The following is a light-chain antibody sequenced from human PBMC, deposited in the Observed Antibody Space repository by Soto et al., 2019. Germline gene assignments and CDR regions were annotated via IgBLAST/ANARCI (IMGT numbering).Light chain of an antibody. J-gene: IGKJ1*01. CDR2: DAS. CDR3: QQHNSSPWT. CDR1: QSISDW. Sequence: DIQMTQSPSTLSASVGDRVTITCRASQSISDWLAWFQQKPGKAPKVLIYDASTLESGVPSRFSGSGSGTEFPLPISSLQPEDSATYYCQQHNSSPWTFGQGTRVEIK. V-gene: IGKV1-5*01.